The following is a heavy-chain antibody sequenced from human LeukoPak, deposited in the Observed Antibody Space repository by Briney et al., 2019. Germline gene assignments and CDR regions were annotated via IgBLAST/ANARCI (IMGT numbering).Heavy chain of an antibody. D-gene: IGHD3-22*01. CDR2: ISGSGCRT. J-gene: IGHJ4*02. CDR3: AKGEYYDSSGQPLDY. V-gene: IGHV3-23*01. Sequence: GGSLRLSCAPSGLTLSSYAMRWVRQAPGKGLEWVSAISGSGCRTCYADPVKGRYTISRDNSKNTLYLQMNSVRAEDRAVYYCAKGEYYDSSGQPLDYWGQGTLVSVSS. CDR1: GLTLSSYA.